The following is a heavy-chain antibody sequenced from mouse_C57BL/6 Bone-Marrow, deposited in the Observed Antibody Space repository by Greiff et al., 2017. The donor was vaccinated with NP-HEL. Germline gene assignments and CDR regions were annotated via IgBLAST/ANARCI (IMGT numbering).Heavy chain of an antibody. CDR3: TTWGTTVVAPYAMDY. D-gene: IGHD1-1*01. CDR2: IDPENGDT. J-gene: IGHJ4*01. V-gene: IGHV14-4*01. Sequence: LQQSGAELVRPGASVKLSCTASGFNIKDDYMHWVKQRPEQGLEWIGWIDPENGDTEYASKFQGKATITADTSSNTAYLQLSSLTSEDTAVYYCTTWGTTVVAPYAMDYWGQGTSVTVSS. CDR1: GFNIKDDY.